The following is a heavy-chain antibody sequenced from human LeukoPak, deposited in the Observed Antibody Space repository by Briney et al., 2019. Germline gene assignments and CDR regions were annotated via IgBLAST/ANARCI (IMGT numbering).Heavy chain of an antibody. J-gene: IGHJ3*02. V-gene: IGHV3-48*04. Sequence: PGRSLRLSCAASGFTFSSYSMNWVRQAPGKGLEWVSYISSSSSTIYYADSVKGRFTISRDNAKNSLYLQMNSLRAEDTAVYYCARDRPGYYDDAFDIWGQGTMVTVSS. CDR1: GFTFSSYS. CDR3: ARDRPGYYDDAFDI. D-gene: IGHD3-22*01. CDR2: ISSSSSTI.